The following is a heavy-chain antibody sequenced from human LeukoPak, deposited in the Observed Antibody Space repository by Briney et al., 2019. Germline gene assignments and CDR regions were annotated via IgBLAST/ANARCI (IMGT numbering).Heavy chain of an antibody. V-gene: IGHV3-53*01. D-gene: IGHD3-16*01. CDR3: AKASWVSTADAVL. CDR2: IYSGGST. CDR1: GITVSGNF. Sequence: PGGSLRLSCAASGITVSGNFMSWVRQAPGKGLEWVSIIYSGGSTYYADSVRGRFTISRDNSNNLLYLQMNSLRVEDTAIYYCAKASWVSTADAVLWGQGTLVTVSS. J-gene: IGHJ4*02.